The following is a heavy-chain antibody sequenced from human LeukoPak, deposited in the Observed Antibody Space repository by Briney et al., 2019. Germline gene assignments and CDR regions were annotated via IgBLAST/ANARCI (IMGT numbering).Heavy chain of an antibody. CDR3: ASYSEKTGADY. V-gene: IGHV4-59*01. Sequence: SETLSLTCTVSGGSISSYYWSWIRQPPGKGLEWIGYIYYSGSTNYNPSLKSRVTISVDTSKNQFSLKLSSVTAADTAVYYCASYSEKTGADYWGQGTLVTVSS. CDR1: GGSISSYY. CDR2: IYYSGST. D-gene: IGHD7-27*01. J-gene: IGHJ4*02.